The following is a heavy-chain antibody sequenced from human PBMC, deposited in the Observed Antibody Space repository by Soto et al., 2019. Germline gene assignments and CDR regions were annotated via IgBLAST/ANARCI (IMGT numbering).Heavy chain of an antibody. CDR3: AREYCSTSCYDAFDI. D-gene: IGHD2-2*01. Sequence: GGSLRLSCAASGFTFSSYWMHWVRQAPGKGLVWVSRINSDGSSTSYADSVKGRFTISRDNAKNTLYLQMNSLRAEDTAVYYCAREYCSTSCYDAFDIWGQGTMVTVSS. CDR1: GFTFSSYW. CDR2: INSDGSST. J-gene: IGHJ3*02. V-gene: IGHV3-74*01.